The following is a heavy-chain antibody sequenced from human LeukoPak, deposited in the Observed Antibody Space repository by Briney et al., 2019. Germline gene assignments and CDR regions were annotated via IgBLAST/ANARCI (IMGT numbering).Heavy chain of an antibody. CDR2: INQDGSEK. CDR3: AREAARSGAYYYYYYMDV. CDR1: GFTFSSYS. Sequence: GGSLRLSCAASGFTFSSYSMSSVRQAPGKGLEWVSNINQDGSEKYSVDSVKGRFTISRENAKNSLYLQMNSLRAEDTAVYYCAREAARSGAYYYYYYMDVWGKGTTVTASS. V-gene: IGHV3-7*01. J-gene: IGHJ6*03. D-gene: IGHD6-6*01.